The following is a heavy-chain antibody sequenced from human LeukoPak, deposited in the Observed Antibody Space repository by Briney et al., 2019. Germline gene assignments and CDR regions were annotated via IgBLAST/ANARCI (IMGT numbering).Heavy chain of an antibody. CDR3: ARERPLVGALDL. V-gene: IGHV3-48*03. CDR1: GFSFNGFE. CDR2: ISSSGSDM. Sequence: PGGSLRLSCAASGFSFNGFEMNWVRQGPGKGLEWVSLISSSGSDMFYADSVRGRFTVSRDNGKNALFLQMTSLRVEDTGVYYCARERPLVGALDLWGQGTVVTVSP. D-gene: IGHD2-15*01. J-gene: IGHJ5*02.